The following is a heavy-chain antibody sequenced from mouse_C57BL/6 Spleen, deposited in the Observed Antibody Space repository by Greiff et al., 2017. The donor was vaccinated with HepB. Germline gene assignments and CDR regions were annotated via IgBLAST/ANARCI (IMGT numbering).Heavy chain of an antibody. CDR1: GFTFSDYY. V-gene: IGHV5-16*01. Sequence: EVHLVESEGGLVQPGSSMKLSCTASGFTFSDYYMAWVRQVPEKGLEWVANINYDGSSTYYLDSLKSRFIISRDNAKNILYLQMSSLKSEDTATYYCARERRSYYFDYWGQGTTLTVSS. D-gene: IGHD1-1*01. CDR3: ARERRSYYFDY. J-gene: IGHJ2*01. CDR2: INYDGSST.